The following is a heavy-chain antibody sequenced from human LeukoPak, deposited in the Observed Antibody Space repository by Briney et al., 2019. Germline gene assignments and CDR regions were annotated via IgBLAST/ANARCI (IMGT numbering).Heavy chain of an antibody. Sequence: PSETLSLTCTVSGYSISSGYYWGWIRQPPGKGLEWIGSIYHSGSTYYNPSLKSRVTLSVDTSKNQSSLKLSPVTAADTAVYYCATVQRPMVRGNYYYYMDVWGKGTTVTVSS. CDR3: ATVQRPMVRGNYYYYMDV. D-gene: IGHD3-10*01. J-gene: IGHJ6*03. CDR1: GYSISSGYY. CDR2: IYHSGST. V-gene: IGHV4-38-2*02.